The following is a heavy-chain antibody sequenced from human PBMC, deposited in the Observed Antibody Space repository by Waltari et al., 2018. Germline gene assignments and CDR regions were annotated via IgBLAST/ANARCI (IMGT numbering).Heavy chain of an antibody. D-gene: IGHD6-19*01. CDR3: ARGGSGWPFDY. J-gene: IGHJ4*02. Sequence: QVQLQESGPGLVKPSETLSLTCTVSGYSIISGYYWGWIRQPPGKGLEWIGGIYHSGSTYYNPSLKSRVTISVDTSKNQFSLKLSSVTAADTAVYYCARGGSGWPFDYWGQGTLVTVSS. CDR1: GYSIISGYY. CDR2: IYHSGST. V-gene: IGHV4-38-2*02.